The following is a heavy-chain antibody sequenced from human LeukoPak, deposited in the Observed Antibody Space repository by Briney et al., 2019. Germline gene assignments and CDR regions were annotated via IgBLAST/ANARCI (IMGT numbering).Heavy chain of an antibody. Sequence: PSETLSLTCSVSGGSIRGYYWSWIRQPPGKGLEWIGYIYYSGSTNYDPSLQSRVTISVDTSKSQFSLKLSSVTAADTAVYYCARVKGGRITSAFDIWGQGTMVTVSS. D-gene: IGHD3-16*01. CDR1: GGSIRGYY. CDR3: ARVKGGRITSAFDI. V-gene: IGHV4-59*01. J-gene: IGHJ3*02. CDR2: IYYSGST.